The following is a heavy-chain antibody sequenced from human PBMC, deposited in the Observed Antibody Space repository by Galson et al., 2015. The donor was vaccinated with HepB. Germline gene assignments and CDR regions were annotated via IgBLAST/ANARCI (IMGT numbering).Heavy chain of an antibody. V-gene: IGHV2-5*02. CDR3: AHTIPLGQQLGGRVGYYFDY. Sequence: PALVKPTQTLTLTCTFSGFSLRTSGVGVGWIRQPPGKALEWLALIYWDDDKRYSPSLKSRLTITKDTSKNQVVLTMTNMDPVCTATYYCAHTIPLGQQLGGRVGYYFDYWGQGTLVTVSS. CDR1: GFSLRTSGVG. J-gene: IGHJ4*02. D-gene: IGHD6-13*01. CDR2: IYWDDDK.